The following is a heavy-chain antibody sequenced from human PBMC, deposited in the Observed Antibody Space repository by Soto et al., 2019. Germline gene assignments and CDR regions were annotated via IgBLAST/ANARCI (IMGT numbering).Heavy chain of an antibody. CDR1: GYSFTSYW. CDR3: ATTPYGSGSGLVMDV. Sequence: TGESLKISCKGSGYSFTSYWISWVRQMPGKGLEWMGRIDPSDSYTNYSPSFQGHVTISADKSVSTAYLQWSSLKASDTAMYYCATTPYGSGSGLVMDVWGQGTTVTVSS. CDR2: IDPSDSYT. V-gene: IGHV5-10-1*01. D-gene: IGHD3-10*01. J-gene: IGHJ6*02.